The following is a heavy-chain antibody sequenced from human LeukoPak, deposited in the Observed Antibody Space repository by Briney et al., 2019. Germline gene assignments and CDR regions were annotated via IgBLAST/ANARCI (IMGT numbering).Heavy chain of an antibody. Sequence: ASVKVSCKASGYTFTSYGISWVRQAPGQGLEWMGWINPNSGGTNYAQKFQGWVTMTRDTSISTAYMELSRLRSDDTAVYYCARAPCDQLLCDASDIWGQGTMVTVSS. V-gene: IGHV1-2*04. J-gene: IGHJ3*02. CDR3: ARAPCDQLLCDASDI. CDR2: INPNSGGT. D-gene: IGHD2-2*01. CDR1: GYTFTSYG.